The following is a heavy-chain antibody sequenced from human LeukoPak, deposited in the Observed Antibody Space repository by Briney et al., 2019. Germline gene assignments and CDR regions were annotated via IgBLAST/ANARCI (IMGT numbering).Heavy chain of an antibody. CDR2: VSGSGGFT. V-gene: IGHV3-23*01. CDR1: GFTFSSYW. CDR3: AKDRTTVKTWFDS. Sequence: PGGSLRLSCAACGFTFSSYWMLWVRQAPGKGLEWVSTVSGSGGFTYYADSVKGQFTISRDNSKNTLYLQMNSLRAEDTAIYYCAKDRTTVKTWFDSWGQGTLVTVSS. D-gene: IGHD4-11*01. J-gene: IGHJ5*01.